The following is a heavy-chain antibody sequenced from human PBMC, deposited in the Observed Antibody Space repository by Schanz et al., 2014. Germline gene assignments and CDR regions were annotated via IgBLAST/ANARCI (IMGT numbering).Heavy chain of an antibody. V-gene: IGHV3-23*01. CDR3: AKHVRSLTGNDY. Sequence: EVHLLESGGGLVQPGGSLRLSCEASGFTFSSFAMSWVRQAPGKGLEWISGIGGSGDSTHYADSVKGRFIISRDNSKNTLYLQVNSLRAEDTAVYYCAKHVRSLTGNDYWGQGTLVTVSS. D-gene: IGHD3-9*01. CDR2: IGGSGDST. CDR1: GFTFSSFA. J-gene: IGHJ4*02.